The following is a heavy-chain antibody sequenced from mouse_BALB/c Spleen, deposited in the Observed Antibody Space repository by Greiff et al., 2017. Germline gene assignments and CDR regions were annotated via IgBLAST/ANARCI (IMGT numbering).Heavy chain of an antibody. D-gene: IGHD2-3*01. V-gene: IGHV2-5-1*01. J-gene: IGHJ4*01. Sequence: QVQLKESGPSLVQPSQSLSITCTVSGFSLTSYGVHWVRQSPGKGLEWLGVIWRGGSTDYNAAFMSRLSITKDNSKSQVFFKMNSLQADDTAIYYCAKNDGYYYAMDYWGQGTSVTVSS. CDR3: AKNDGYYYAMDY. CDR2: IWRGGST. CDR1: GFSLTSYG.